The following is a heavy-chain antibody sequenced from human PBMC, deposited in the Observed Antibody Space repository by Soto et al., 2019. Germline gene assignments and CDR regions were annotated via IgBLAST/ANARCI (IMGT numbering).Heavy chain of an antibody. V-gene: IGHV3-7*01. CDR3: ARDFYDSSGYYPDY. CDR1: GFTFSSYW. J-gene: IGHJ4*02. Sequence: GGSLRLSCAACGFTFSSYWMSWVRQAPGKGLEWVANIKQDGSEKYYVDSVKGRFTISRDNAKNSLYLQMDSLRAEDTAVYYCARDFYDSSGYYPDYWGQGTLVTVSS. D-gene: IGHD3-22*01. CDR2: IKQDGSEK.